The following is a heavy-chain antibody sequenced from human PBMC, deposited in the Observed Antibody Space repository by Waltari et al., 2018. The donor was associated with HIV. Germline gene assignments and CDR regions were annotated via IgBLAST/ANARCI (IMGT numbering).Heavy chain of an antibody. Sequence: VQPGRSLRLSCVASGFTFDDYPIHWVRQSPGKGLEWFSGISWNSGITDAGYSVKGRITISRDNAKNSLYLQMNSLTVEDTAFYHCAKGGSHLKIFEAWFDSWGQGTLVTVSS. D-gene: IGHD3-3*01. V-gene: IGHV3-9*01. CDR2: ISWNSGIT. J-gene: IGHJ5*01. CDR3: AKGGSHLKIFEAWFDS. CDR1: GFTFDDYP.